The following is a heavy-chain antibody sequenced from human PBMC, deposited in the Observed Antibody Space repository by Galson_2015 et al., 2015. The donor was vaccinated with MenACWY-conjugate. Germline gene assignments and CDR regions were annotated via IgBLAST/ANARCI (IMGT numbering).Heavy chain of an antibody. CDR1: GFTFSSYA. CDR2: IIGSGGST. J-gene: IGHJ4*02. V-gene: IGHV3-23*01. CDR3: ATDLSRRSGDY. Sequence: SLRLSCAASGFTFSSYAMSWVRQAPGKGLEWVSAIIGSGGSTYYADSVKGRFTISRDNSKNTLDLQMNSLRAEDTAVYYCATDLSRRSGDYWGQGTLVTVSS. D-gene: IGHD3-16*02.